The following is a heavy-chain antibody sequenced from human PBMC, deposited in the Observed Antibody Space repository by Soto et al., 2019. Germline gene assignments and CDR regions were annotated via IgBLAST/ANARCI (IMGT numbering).Heavy chain of an antibody. V-gene: IGHV3-7*02. CDR3: AGGTGWFIVD. CDR1: GFTLSTYW. J-gene: IGHJ4*02. Sequence: EVHLVESGGDLVQPGGSLTLSCTASGFTLSTYWMNWVRQTPGQGLEWVANINQDGTVKHYVDSVKDRFTISRDNAKNSLYLQMNSLRPDDTAVYYCAGGTGWFIVDWGQGTLVTVSS. CDR2: INQDGTVK. D-gene: IGHD6-19*01.